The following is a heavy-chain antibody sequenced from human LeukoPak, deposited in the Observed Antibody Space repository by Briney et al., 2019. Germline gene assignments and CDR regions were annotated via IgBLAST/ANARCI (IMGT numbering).Heavy chain of an antibody. CDR1: GYTFTGYY. D-gene: IGHD5-12*01. J-gene: IGHJ4*02. CDR2: INPNSGGT. Sequence: GASVKVSCTASGYTFTGYYMHWVRPAPGQGLEWMGWINPNSGGTNYAQKFQGWVTMTRDTSISTAYMELSRLRSDDTAVYYCARGPYSGYDWGLDYWGQGTLVTVSS. V-gene: IGHV1-2*04. CDR3: ARGPYSGYDWGLDY.